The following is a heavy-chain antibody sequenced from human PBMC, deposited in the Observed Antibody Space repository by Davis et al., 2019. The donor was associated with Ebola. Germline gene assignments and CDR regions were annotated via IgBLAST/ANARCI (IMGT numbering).Heavy chain of an antibody. J-gene: IGHJ6*02. V-gene: IGHV3-23*01. CDR1: GFTFTSYS. CDR3: AKGSLYGSRSITAGMDV. CDR2: ISGSGST. D-gene: IGHD4-17*01. Sequence: GESLKISCAASGFTFTSYSMTWVRQAPGKGLEWVSGISGSGSTYYADSVKGRFTFSRDNSKNTLYLQMNSLRAADTAVYYCAKGSLYGSRSITAGMDVWGQGTTVTVSS.